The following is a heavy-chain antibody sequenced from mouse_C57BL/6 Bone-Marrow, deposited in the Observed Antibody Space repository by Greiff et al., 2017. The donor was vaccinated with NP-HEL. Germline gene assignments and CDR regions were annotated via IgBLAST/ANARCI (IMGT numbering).Heavy chain of an antibody. Sequence: EVKVVESGGGLVQPGGSLKLSCAASGFTFSDYYMYWVRQTPEKRLEWVAYISNGGGSTYYPDTVKGRFTISRDNAKNTLYLQMSRLKSEDTAMYYCARSPLRGYAMDYWGQGTSVTVSS. D-gene: IGHD3-1*01. CDR1: GFTFSDYY. CDR2: ISNGGGST. CDR3: ARSPLRGYAMDY. V-gene: IGHV5-12*01. J-gene: IGHJ4*01.